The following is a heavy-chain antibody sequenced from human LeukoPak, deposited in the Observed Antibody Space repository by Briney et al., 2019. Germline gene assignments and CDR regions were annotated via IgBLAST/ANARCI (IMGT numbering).Heavy chain of an antibody. CDR3: ARIGLWFGYNWFDP. CDR1: GGSISSYY. CDR2: IYYSVST. V-gene: IGHV4-59*08. J-gene: IGHJ5*02. D-gene: IGHD3-10*01. Sequence: PSETLSLTCTVSGGSISSYYWSWIRQPPGKGLEWIGYIYYSVSTNYNPSLKSRVTISVDTSKNQFSLKLSSVTAADTAVYYCARIGLWFGYNWFDPWGQGTLVTVSS.